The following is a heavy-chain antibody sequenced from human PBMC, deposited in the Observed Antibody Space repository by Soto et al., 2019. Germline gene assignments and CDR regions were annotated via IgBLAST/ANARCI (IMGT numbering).Heavy chain of an antibody. CDR2: INHSGST. Sequence: SETLSLTCAVYGGSFRGYYWSWIRQPPGKGLEWIGEINHSGSTNYNPSLKSRVTISVDTSKNQFSLELSSVTAADTAVYYCAREKLRYFDWLLYTYAFDIWGQGTMVTVSS. CDR1: GGSFRGYY. J-gene: IGHJ3*02. V-gene: IGHV4-34*01. CDR3: AREKLRYFDWLLYTYAFDI. D-gene: IGHD3-9*01.